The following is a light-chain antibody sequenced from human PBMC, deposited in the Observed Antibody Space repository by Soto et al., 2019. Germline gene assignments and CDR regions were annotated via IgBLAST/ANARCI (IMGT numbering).Light chain of an antibody. CDR2: AAS. CDR1: QTINAY. CDR3: PESYRTPQT. J-gene: IGKJ2*01. V-gene: IGKV1-39*01. Sequence: DIRMTQSPSSLSASVGDRGTITCRASQTINAYLNWYQQKPGKAPKPLIYAASSLQSGVPSRFSGSASGTDFTLTISSLQPEDFATYYCPESYRTPQTFGQGTRLEI.